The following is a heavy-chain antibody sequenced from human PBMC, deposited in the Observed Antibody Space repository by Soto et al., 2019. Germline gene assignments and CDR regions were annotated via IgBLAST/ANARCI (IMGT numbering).Heavy chain of an antibody. V-gene: IGHV4-59*08. CDR1: GGSISSYC. Sequence: SETLSLTCTVSGGSISSYCWSWIRQPPGKGLEWIGYIFYSGSTYYNPSLKSRVTISVDTSKNQFSLTLTSVTAADTAVYYCARRARMGAQLWLPFDLWAQGSLVTVSS. CDR3: ARRARMGAQLWLPFDL. CDR2: IFYSGST. J-gene: IGHJ4*02. D-gene: IGHD5-18*01.